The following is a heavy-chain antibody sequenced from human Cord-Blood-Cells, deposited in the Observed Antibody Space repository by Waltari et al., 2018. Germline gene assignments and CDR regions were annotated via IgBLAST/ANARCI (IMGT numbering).Heavy chain of an antibody. V-gene: IGHV4-30-4*08. CDR1: GGSISSGDYY. J-gene: IGHJ4*02. CDR3: ASAMVRGVKAFDY. D-gene: IGHD3-10*01. CDR2: IYYSGST. Sequence: QVQLQESGPGLVKPSQTLSLTCTVSGGSISSGDYYWSWIRQPPGKGLEWIGYIYYSGSTYYNPSLKSRVTISVDTSKNQFSLKLSSVTAADTVVYYCASAMVRGVKAFDYWGQGTLVTVSS.